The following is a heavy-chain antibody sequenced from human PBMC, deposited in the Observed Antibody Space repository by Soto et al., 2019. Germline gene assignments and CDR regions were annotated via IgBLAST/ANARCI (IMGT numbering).Heavy chain of an antibody. Sequence: SETLSLTCTVSGGSISSGGYYWSWIRHHPGKGLEWIGYIYYSGSTYYNPSLKSRVTISVDTSKNQFSLKLSSVTAADTAVYYCARSITMVRGVDTYYYGMDVWGQGTTVTVS. D-gene: IGHD3-10*01. V-gene: IGHV4-31*03. J-gene: IGHJ6*02. CDR3: ARSITMVRGVDTYYYGMDV. CDR2: IYYSGST. CDR1: GGSISSGGYY.